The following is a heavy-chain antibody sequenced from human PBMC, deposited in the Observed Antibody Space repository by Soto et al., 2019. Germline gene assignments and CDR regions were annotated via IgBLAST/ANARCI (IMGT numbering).Heavy chain of an antibody. V-gene: IGHV3-9*01. J-gene: IGHJ5*02. CDR1: GFTFDNYA. D-gene: IGHD3-3*01. CDR2: INWNSGRI. CDR3: VKGGNRHYDFWSDH. Sequence: SGGSLRLSCAASGFTFDNYAVHWVRQAPGKGLEWVSGINWNSGRIVYADSVKGRFTISRDNAKNSLYLQMNSLRVEDTALHYCVKGGNRHYDFWSDHWGQGTLVTVSS.